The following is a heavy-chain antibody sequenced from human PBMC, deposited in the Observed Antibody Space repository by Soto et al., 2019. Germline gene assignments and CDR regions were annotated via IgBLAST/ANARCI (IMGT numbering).Heavy chain of an antibody. J-gene: IGHJ4*02. CDR3: ALGCGGRCPFDY. CDR1: GITFGTYS. D-gene: IGHD2-21*01. V-gene: IGHV3-48*01. Sequence: EVQLVESGGGLVQPGGSLRLSCAASGITFGTYSMNWVRQAPGQGLEWVSYISSSSSTIYYADSVKGRFTISRDNAKNSLYLQMNSLRAEDTAVYYCALGCGGRCPFDYWGQGTLVTVSS. CDR2: ISSSSSTI.